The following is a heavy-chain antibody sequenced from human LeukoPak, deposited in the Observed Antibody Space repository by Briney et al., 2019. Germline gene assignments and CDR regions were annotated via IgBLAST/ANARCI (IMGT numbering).Heavy chain of an antibody. D-gene: IGHD5-18*01. CDR1: GGSISSYY. CDR2: IYYSGST. J-gene: IGHJ3*02. V-gene: IGHV4-59*01. Sequence: SETLSLTCIVSGGSISSYYWSWIRQPPGKGLEWIGYIYYSGSTNHNPSLKSRVTISVDTSRTQFSLKLSSVAAADTAVYYCARSGYSYGADAFDIWGQGTMVTVSS. CDR3: ARSGYSYGADAFDI.